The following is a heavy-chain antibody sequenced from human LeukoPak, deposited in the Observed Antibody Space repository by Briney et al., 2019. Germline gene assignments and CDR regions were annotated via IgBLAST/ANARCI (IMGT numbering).Heavy chain of an antibody. Sequence: GGSLRLSCAASGFTFRDYYMSWIRQAPGKGLEWISYISSSAGTIHYVDSVKGRFTISRDNAKNSLYLQMDSLRVEDTVVYYCATSVTRRRLDWFIDLWGRGTLVSVSS. CDR1: GFTFRDYY. CDR2: ISSSAGTI. D-gene: IGHD4-17*01. CDR3: ATSVTRRRLDWFIDL. V-gene: IGHV3-11*04. J-gene: IGHJ2*01.